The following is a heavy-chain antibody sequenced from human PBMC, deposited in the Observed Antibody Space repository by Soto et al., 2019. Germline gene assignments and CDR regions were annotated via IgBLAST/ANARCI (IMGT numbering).Heavy chain of an antibody. CDR1: GDTFTSYG. V-gene: IGHV1-18*01. CDR3: ARGDCSSTSCLGWGCGVFDY. Sequence: ASVKVSCKASGDTFTSYGISWVRQAPGQGLEWMGWISAYNGNTNYAQKLQGRVTMTTDTSTSTAYMELRRLRSDDTAVYYCARGDCSSTSCLGWGCGVFDYWRQGTMFTVSS. CDR2: ISAYNGNT. J-gene: IGHJ4*02. D-gene: IGHD2-2*01.